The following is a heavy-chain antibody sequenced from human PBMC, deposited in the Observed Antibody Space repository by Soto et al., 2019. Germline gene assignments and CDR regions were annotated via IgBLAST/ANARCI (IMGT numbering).Heavy chain of an antibody. Sequence: EVQLVQSGAEVKKPGESLKISCKGSGYNFTSYWIGWVRQMPGKGLEWMGIIYPGDSDTRYSPSFQGQVTISADKSISIAYLQWSSLKASDTATYYCARSPRDYDILTGYYPGWFDPWGQGTLVTVSS. V-gene: IGHV5-51*03. D-gene: IGHD3-9*01. CDR3: ARSPRDYDILTGYYPGWFDP. CDR1: GYNFTSYW. J-gene: IGHJ5*02. CDR2: IYPGDSDT.